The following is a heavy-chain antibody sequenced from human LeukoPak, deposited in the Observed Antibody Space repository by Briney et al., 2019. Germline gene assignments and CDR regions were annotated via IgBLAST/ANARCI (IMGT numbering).Heavy chain of an antibody. V-gene: IGHV3-21*01. CDR1: GFTFSSYI. CDR3: ARDFSSNEGVDY. Sequence: GGSLRLSCAASGFTFSSYIMNWVRQAPGKGLEWVSSISSSSDYIYYADSVKGRFTISRDNAKNSLYLQMNSLRAEDTAVYYCARDFSSNEGVDYWGQGTLVTVSS. CDR2: ISSSSDYI. J-gene: IGHJ4*02. D-gene: IGHD6-13*01.